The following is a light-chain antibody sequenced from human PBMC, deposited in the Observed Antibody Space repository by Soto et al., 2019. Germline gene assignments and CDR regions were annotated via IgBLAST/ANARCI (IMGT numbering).Light chain of an antibody. CDR3: AAWDDSLSGVV. Sequence: QSVLTQPPSTSGTPGQRVTISCSGSSSNIGNNFVFWYQHLPGTAPKLLIYSHNQRPSGVPDRFSGSTSGTSASLAIRGLRSEDEADYYCAAWDDSLSGVVFGGGTKLTVL. J-gene: IGLJ2*01. CDR2: SHN. V-gene: IGLV1-47*02. CDR1: SSNIGNNF.